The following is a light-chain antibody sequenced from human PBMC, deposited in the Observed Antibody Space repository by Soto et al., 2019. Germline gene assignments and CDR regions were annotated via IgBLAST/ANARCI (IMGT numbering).Light chain of an antibody. CDR3: QPYYDFRT. CDR2: DAS. CDR1: QSISTW. J-gene: IGKJ1*01. Sequence: DIQMTQSPSTLSATVGDRVTITCRASQSISTWLAWYQQKPGKAPKLLIYDASSLEVGVPSRFSGSGSRTEFTLTISSLQPDDYGTYYCQPYYDFRTFGQGTKVAI. V-gene: IGKV1-5*01.